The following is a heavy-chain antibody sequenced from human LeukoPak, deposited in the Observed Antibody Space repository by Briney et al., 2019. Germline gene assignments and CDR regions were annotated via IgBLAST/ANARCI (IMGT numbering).Heavy chain of an antibody. V-gene: IGHV1-2*02. Sequence: ASVKVSCKASGYTFTGYYMHWVRQAPGQGLEWMGWINPNSGGTSYAQKFQGRVTMTRDTSISTAYMELSRLRSDDTAVYYCAILQTGSSWIDYWGQGTLVTVSS. CDR3: AILQTGSSWIDY. CDR1: GYTFTGYY. J-gene: IGHJ4*02. CDR2: INPNSGGT. D-gene: IGHD6-13*01.